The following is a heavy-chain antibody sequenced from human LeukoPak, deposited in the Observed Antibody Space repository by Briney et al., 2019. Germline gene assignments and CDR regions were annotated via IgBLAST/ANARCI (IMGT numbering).Heavy chain of an antibody. CDR3: ARGGSLWFGQAKYYYYGMDA. CDR1: GYTFTGYY. CDR2: INPNSGGT. J-gene: IGHJ6*02. V-gene: IGHV1-2*02. Sequence: ASVKVSCTASGYTFTGYYMHWVRQAPGQGLEWMGWINPNSGGTNYAQKFQGRGTMTRDTSISTAYMELSRLRSDDTAVYYCARGGSLWFGQAKYYYYGMDAWGQGTTVTVSS. D-gene: IGHD3-10*01.